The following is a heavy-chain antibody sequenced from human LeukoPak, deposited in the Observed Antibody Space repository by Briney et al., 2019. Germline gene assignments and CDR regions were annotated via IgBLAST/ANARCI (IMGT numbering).Heavy chain of an antibody. CDR2: IYYSGST. V-gene: IGHV4-59*01. D-gene: IGHD6-6*01. Sequence: SETLPLTCTVSGGSISSYYWSWIRQPPGKGLEWIGYIYYSGSTNYNPSLKSRVTISVDTSKNQFSLKLSSVTAADTAVYFCARARYSFSWDYFDYWGQGALVTVSS. J-gene: IGHJ4*02. CDR1: GGSISSYY. CDR3: ARARYSFSWDYFDY.